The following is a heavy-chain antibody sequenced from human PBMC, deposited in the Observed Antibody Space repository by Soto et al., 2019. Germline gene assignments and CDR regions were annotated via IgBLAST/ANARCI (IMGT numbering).Heavy chain of an antibody. CDR3: TTVATNSYNWLDP. V-gene: IGHV3-74*01. Sequence: GGSLRLSCAASRDTLNTYGMHWVRQAPGTGLVWVSRINSDGTRTTYADSVKGRFTISRDNAKNTVYLQMNSLRAEDTAVYYCTTVATNSYNWLDPWGQGTLVTVSS. J-gene: IGHJ5*02. D-gene: IGHD5-12*01. CDR2: INSDGTRT. CDR1: RDTLNTYG.